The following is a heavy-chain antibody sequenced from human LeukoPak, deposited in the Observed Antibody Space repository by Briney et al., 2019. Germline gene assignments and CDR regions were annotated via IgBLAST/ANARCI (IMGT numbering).Heavy chain of an antibody. CDR1: GYIFTSYG. V-gene: IGHV1-18*01. CDR2: ISVYNGNT. D-gene: IGHD3-22*01. Sequence: PRASVKVSCKASGYIFTSYGISWVRQAPGQGLEWMGWISVYNGNTNYPQRLQGRVTMTTDTSTTTAYMELRSLRSDDTAVYYCARDINGYYYDSHGYYPTDLWGQRTLVTVSS. CDR3: ARDINGYYYDSHGYYPTDL. J-gene: IGHJ5*02.